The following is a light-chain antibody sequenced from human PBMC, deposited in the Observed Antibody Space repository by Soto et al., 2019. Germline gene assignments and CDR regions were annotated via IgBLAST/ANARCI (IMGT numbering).Light chain of an antibody. CDR2: EAS. CDR1: QTIAIY. CDR3: QQSYNIPQT. V-gene: IGKV1-39*01. Sequence: DIQMTQSPSSLSASVGDTVTITCRASQTIAIYLNWYQQKPGKAPNLLIYEASSLQSGVPSRFTGRGSGTDFSLTISRLQHEDFATYYCQQSYNIPQTFGQGTRVEIK. J-gene: IGKJ1*01.